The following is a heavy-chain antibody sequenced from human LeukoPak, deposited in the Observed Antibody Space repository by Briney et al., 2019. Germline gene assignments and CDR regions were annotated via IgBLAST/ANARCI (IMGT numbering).Heavy chain of an antibody. Sequence: GGSLRLSCAASGFTFSSYAMSWVRQAPGKGLEWVSGISGSGGSTYYADSVKGRFTTSRDNSKNTLYLRMNSLRAEDTAVYYCAKFLPTHIVVANYYFDYWGQGPLVTVSS. V-gene: IGHV3-23*01. CDR1: GFTFSSYA. J-gene: IGHJ4*02. CDR2: ISGSGGST. CDR3: AKFLPTHIVVANYYFDY. D-gene: IGHD2-21*01.